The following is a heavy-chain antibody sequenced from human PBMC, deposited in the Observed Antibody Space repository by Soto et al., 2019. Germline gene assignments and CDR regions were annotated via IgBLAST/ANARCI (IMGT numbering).Heavy chain of an antibody. CDR1: GGSISSGGYY. CDR2: IYYSGTT. V-gene: IGHV4-31*03. Sequence: SETLSLTCTVSGGSISSGGYYWSWIRQHPGKGLEWIGYIYYSGTTYYNPSLKSRVTISVDTSKNQFSLKVNSVTAADTAAYYCARAGHSSSTEGANWFDPWSQGTLVTVSS. J-gene: IGHJ5*02. D-gene: IGHD6-6*01. CDR3: ARAGHSSSTEGANWFDP.